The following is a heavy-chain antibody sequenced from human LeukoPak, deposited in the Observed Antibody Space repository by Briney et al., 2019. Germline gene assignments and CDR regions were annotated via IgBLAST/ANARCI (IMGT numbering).Heavy chain of an antibody. Sequence: GGSLRLSCAASGFTVSSNYMSWVRQAPGKGLERVSVIRSAGTTSYADSVKGRFTISRDTSRNTLFLQMNSLRAEDTAVYYCARDLGSRRDYYYGMDVWGQGTTVTVSS. CDR1: GFTVSSNY. CDR2: IRSAGTT. J-gene: IGHJ6*02. CDR3: ARDLGSRRDYYYGMDV. D-gene: IGHD7-27*01. V-gene: IGHV3-53*01.